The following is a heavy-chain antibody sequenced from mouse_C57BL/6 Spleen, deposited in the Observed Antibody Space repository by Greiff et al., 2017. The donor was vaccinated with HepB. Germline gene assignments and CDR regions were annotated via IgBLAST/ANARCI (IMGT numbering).Heavy chain of an antibody. CDR2: ISSGGDYI. CDR3: TREGRLPFAY. J-gene: IGHJ3*01. D-gene: IGHD2-2*01. CDR1: GFTFSSYA. Sequence: EVKLMESGEGLVKPGGSLKLSCAASGFTFSSYAMSWVRQTPEKRLEWVAYISSGGDYIYYADTVKGRFTISRDNARNTLYLHMSSLKSEDKAMYYCTREGRLPFAYWGHVTLVTVSA. V-gene: IGHV5-9-1*02.